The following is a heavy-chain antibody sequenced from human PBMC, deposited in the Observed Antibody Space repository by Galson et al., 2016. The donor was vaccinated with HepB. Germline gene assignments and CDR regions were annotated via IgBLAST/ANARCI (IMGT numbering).Heavy chain of an antibody. CDR1: GFSFNSYA. CDR3: AKENDFWSGYLSH. CDR2: ISGTDGTT. Sequence: SLRLSCAVSGFSFNSYAFSWVRQTPGKGLEWVSAISGTDGTTDYTDSVKGRFTISRDNSQSRLYLQMNSLRAEDTAIYYCAKENDFWSGYLSHWGQGALVTVSS. J-gene: IGHJ4*02. V-gene: IGHV3-23*01. D-gene: IGHD3-3*01.